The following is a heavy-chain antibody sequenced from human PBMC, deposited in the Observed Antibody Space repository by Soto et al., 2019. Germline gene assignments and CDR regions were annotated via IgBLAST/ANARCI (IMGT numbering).Heavy chain of an antibody. Sequence: GGSLRLSCAASGFTFDDYTMYWVRQGPGKGLEWVSLITWDGGRTSYADSVKGRFTISRDNNKDSLYLQMNSLKTEDTALYYFAKAAIGQRSAYPTYHWFDTWGQGTLVTVSS. CDR3: AKAAIGQRSAYPTYHWFDT. D-gene: IGHD3-3*01. CDR1: GFTFDDYT. J-gene: IGHJ5*02. V-gene: IGHV3-43*01. CDR2: ITWDGGRT.